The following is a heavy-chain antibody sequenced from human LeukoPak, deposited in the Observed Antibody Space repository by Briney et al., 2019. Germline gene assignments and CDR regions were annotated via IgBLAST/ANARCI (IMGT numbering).Heavy chain of an antibody. CDR2: INHSGST. D-gene: IGHD3-10*01. CDR1: GGSFSGYY. Sequence: PSETLSLTCAVYGGSFSGYYWSWIRQPPGKGLEWIGEINHSGSTNYNPSLKSRVTISVDTSKNQFSLKLSSVTAADTAVYYCARSHYYGSGSYHLSFDYYYGMDVWGQGTTVTVSS. CDR3: ARSHYYGSGSYHLSFDYYYGMDV. J-gene: IGHJ6*02. V-gene: IGHV4-34*01.